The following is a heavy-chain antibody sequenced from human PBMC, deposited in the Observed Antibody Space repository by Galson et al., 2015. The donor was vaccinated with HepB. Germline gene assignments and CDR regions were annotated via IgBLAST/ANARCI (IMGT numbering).Heavy chain of an antibody. J-gene: IGHJ4*02. V-gene: IGHV3-66*01. CDR3: ARDIGQGGALDY. CDR1: GFTVSSSF. CDR2: IYTGGNT. D-gene: IGHD3-16*01. Sequence: SLRLSCAASGFTVSSSFMSWVRQAPGKGLEWVSVIYTGGNTYYADSVKGRFTISRDNSKNTLYLQMNSLRAENTAVYYCARDIGQGGALDYWGQGTLVTASS.